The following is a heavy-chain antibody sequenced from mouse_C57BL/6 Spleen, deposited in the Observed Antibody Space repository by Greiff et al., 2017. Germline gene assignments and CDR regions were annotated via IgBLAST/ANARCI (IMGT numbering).Heavy chain of an antibody. CDR1: GYTFTSYW. CDR3: ARSLDSSGY. J-gene: IGHJ2*01. D-gene: IGHD3-2*02. Sequence: QVQLQQPGAELVRPGTSVKLSCKASGYTFTSYWMHWVKQSPGQGLEWIGVIDPSDSYTNYNQKFKGKATLTVDTSSSTAYMQLSSRTSEDSAVYYCARSLDSSGYWGQGTTLTVSS. CDR2: IDPSDSYT. V-gene: IGHV1-59*01.